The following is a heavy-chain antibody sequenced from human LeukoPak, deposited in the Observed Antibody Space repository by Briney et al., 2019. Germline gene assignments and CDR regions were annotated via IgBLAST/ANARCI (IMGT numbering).Heavy chain of an antibody. CDR1: GYSFTSYW. CDR3: AYHDENFDD. CDR2: IDPSDSYT. J-gene: IGHJ4*02. D-gene: IGHD1-14*01. V-gene: IGHV5-10-1*01. Sequence: GESLKISCKGSGYSFTSYWISWVRQMPGKGLEWMGRIDPSDSYTNYSPSFQGHVTISADNSINTAYVQWSSLKTSDTAMHYCAYHDENFDDWGQGTLVTVSS.